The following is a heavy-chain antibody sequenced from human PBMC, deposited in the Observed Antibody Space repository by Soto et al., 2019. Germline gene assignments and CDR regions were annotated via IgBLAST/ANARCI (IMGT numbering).Heavy chain of an antibody. CDR3: AKDHQHDFDWLSLPYFDY. V-gene: IGHV3-23*01. J-gene: IGHJ4*02. CDR1: GFTFSSYA. Sequence: PGGSLRLSCAASGFTFSSYAMSWVRQAPGKGLEWVSAISGSGGSTYYADSVKGRSTISRDNSKNTLYLQMNSLRAEDTAVYYCAKDHQHDFDWLSLPYFDYWGQGTLVTVSS. CDR2: ISGSGGST. D-gene: IGHD3-9*01.